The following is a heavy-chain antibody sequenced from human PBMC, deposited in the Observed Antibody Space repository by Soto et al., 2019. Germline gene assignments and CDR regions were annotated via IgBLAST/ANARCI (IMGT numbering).Heavy chain of an antibody. CDR1: GGSLSGYY. D-gene: IGHD1-20*01. V-gene: IGHV4-34*01. CDR2: TNHVGST. Sequence: SETLSLTCAVYGGSLSGYYWSWIRQSAGKGLEWIGETNHVGSTYYNPSLKSRATIEVDMSKNQFSMRLSSVTAADTARYYCARTNVARYFDNWGQGTLVTVSS. CDR3: ARTNVARYFDN. J-gene: IGHJ4*02.